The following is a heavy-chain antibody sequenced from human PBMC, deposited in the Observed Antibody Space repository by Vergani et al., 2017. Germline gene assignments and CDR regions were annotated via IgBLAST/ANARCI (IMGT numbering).Heavy chain of an antibody. CDR2: IFYSGTT. V-gene: IGHV4-31*11. J-gene: IGHJ6*03. CDR1: GGSISSGDHC. Sequence: QVQLQESGPGVVKPSQTLSLTCAVSGGSISSGDHCWTWIRQRPGKGLEWIGYIFYSGTTYDNPSLRSRLPISVDTSQNQFSLKLRSVTAAETAVYYCARVDTQVPATSHFYYMDVWGKGTTVVVSS. D-gene: IGHD2-2*01. CDR3: ARVDTQVPATSHFYYMDV.